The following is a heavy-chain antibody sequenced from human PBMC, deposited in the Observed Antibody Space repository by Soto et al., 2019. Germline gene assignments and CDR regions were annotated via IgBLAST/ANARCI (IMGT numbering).Heavy chain of an antibody. CDR2: IYYSGSN. J-gene: IGHJ4*02. Sequence: QVQLQESGQGLVKPSETLSLTCSVSGVSISSYFWSWLRQPPGQGLECIGYIYYSGSNNYNPSLKSRVTISVATSQNQYSLRLSFVTPADTAVDYCARAGTAMVTLDYWGQGTLVTVSS. V-gene: IGHV4-59*01. D-gene: IGHD5-18*01. CDR1: GVSISSYF. CDR3: ARAGTAMVTLDY.